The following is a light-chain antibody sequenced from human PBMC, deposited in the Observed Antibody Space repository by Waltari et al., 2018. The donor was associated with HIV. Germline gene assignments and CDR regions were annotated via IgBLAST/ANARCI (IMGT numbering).Light chain of an antibody. CDR2: GAS. Sequence: EIVLTQSPGTLSLSPGERAPLACRASQSVSSSYLAWYQQKPGQAPMLLIYGASNRATGIPDRFSGSGSGTDFTLTINRLEPEDFAVYYCQQYGSSPLTFGQGTKLEIK. CDR1: QSVSSSY. V-gene: IGKV3-20*01. CDR3: QQYGSSPLT. J-gene: IGKJ2*01.